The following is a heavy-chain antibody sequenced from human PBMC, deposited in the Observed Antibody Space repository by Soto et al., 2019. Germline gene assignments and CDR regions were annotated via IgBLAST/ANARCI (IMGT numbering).Heavy chain of an antibody. Sequence: SETLSLTCTVSGGSISSGGYYWSWIRQHPGKGLEWIGYIYYSGSTYYNPSLKSRVTISVDTSKNQFSLKLSSVTAADTAVYYCARDEPPGIAVGGWFDPWGQGTLVTVSS. V-gene: IGHV4-31*03. CDR3: ARDEPPGIAVGGWFDP. CDR2: IYYSGST. CDR1: GGSISSGGYY. D-gene: IGHD6-19*01. J-gene: IGHJ5*02.